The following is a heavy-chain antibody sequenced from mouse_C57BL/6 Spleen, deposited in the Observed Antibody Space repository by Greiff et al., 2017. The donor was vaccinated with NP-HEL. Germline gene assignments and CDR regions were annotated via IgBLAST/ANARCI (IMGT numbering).Heavy chain of an antibody. D-gene: IGHD2-1*01. CDR2: IYPGDGDT. CDR3: ARGGGNYEEGYAMDY. Sequence: VQLQESGAELVKPGASVKISCKASGYAFSSYWMNWVKQRPGKGLEWIGQIYPGDGDTNYNGKFKGKATLTADKSSSTAYMQLSSLTSEDSAVYFCARGGGNYEEGYAMDYWGQGTSVTVSS. V-gene: IGHV1-80*01. J-gene: IGHJ4*01. CDR1: GYAFSSYW.